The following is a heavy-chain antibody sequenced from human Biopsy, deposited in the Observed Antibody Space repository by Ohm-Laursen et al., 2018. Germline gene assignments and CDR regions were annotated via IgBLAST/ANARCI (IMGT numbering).Heavy chain of an antibody. Sequence: SLRLSCSASGFTFRNYALTWVRQAPGKVLEWVSAIGGGGSPTLYAGSVKGRFTISRDDSKNTLYLQMNSLRVEDTAVYFCSKLGGDPAPFDRASDVWSRGTKVTVSS. V-gene: IGHV3-23*01. D-gene: IGHD2-21*02. CDR2: IGGGGSPT. CDR3: SKLGGDPAPFDRASDV. J-gene: IGHJ3*01. CDR1: GFTFRNYA.